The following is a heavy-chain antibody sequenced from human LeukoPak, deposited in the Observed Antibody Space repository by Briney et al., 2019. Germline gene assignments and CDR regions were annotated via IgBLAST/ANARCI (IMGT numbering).Heavy chain of an antibody. CDR2: INHSGST. Sequence: SETLSLTCAVYGGSFSGYYWSWIRQPPGKGLEWIGEINHSGSTNYNPSLKSRVTISVDTSKNQFSPKLSSVTAADTAVYYCARGNYCSSTSCYTDLPGASKHRSGQNNFDYWGQGTLVTVSS. V-gene: IGHV4-34*01. D-gene: IGHD2-2*02. CDR1: GGSFSGYY. CDR3: ARGNYCSSTSCYTDLPGASKHRSGQNNFDY. J-gene: IGHJ4*02.